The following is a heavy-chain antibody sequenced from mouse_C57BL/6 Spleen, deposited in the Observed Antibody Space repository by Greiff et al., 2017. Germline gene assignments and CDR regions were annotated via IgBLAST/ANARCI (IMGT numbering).Heavy chain of an antibody. V-gene: IGHV1-4*01. CDR1: GYTFTSYT. CDR2: INPSSGYT. D-gene: IGHD2-4*01. CDR3: ARDVYDYGVYAMDY. J-gene: IGHJ4*01. Sequence: QVQLQQSGAELARPGASVKMSCKASGYTFTSYTMHWVKQRPGQGLEWIGYINPSSGYTKYNQKLKDKATLTAAKSSSTAYMQLSSLTSEDSAVDYCARDVYDYGVYAMDYGGQGTSVTVSS.